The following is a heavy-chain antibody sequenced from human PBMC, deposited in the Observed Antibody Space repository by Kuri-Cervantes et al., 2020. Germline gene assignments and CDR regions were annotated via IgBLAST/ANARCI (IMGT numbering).Heavy chain of an antibody. Sequence: SVKVSCKASGGTFSSHAISWVRQAPGQGLEWMGGIIPFLGTAKYAQKFQGRVTITTDESTSTAYMELSSLRSEDTAVYYCARNSPGYCSSVTCEGNAFDIWGQGTVVTVSS. CDR2: IIPFLGTA. CDR1: GGTFSSHA. CDR3: ARNSPGYCSSVTCEGNAFDI. J-gene: IGHJ3*02. V-gene: IGHV1-69*05. D-gene: IGHD2-15*01.